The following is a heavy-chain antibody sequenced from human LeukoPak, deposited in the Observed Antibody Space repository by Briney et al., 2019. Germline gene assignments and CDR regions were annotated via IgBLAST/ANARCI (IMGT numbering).Heavy chain of an antibody. CDR1: GFTFGDYA. CDR2: IRSKAYGGTT. D-gene: IGHD5-18*01. J-gene: IGHJ4*02. V-gene: IGHV3-49*04. CDR3: TRGIQLFRFDY. Sequence: GGSLTLSCTPSGFTFGDYAMSWVRQAPGKGLEWVGFIRSKAYGGTTEYAASVKGRFTISRDDSKSIAYLQMNSLKTEDTAVYYCTRGIQLFRFDYWGQGTLVTVSS.